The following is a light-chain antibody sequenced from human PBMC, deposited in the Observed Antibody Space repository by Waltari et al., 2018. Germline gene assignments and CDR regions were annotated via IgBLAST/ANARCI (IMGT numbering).Light chain of an antibody. CDR1: QSVIYSATNKNY. CDR2: WAS. CDR3: QHYYSTPLA. V-gene: IGKV4-1*01. J-gene: IGKJ4*01. Sequence: DIVMTQSPDSLTVSLGERVTINCKSSQSVIYSATNKNYLAWYQQKPGQPPKLHIYWASIRETGVPDRFSGSGSGTDFTLTISSLQAEDVAVYYCQHYYSTPLAFGGGTKVEIK.